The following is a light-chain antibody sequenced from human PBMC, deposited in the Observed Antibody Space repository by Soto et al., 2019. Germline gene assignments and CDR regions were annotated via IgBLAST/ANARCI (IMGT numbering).Light chain of an antibody. CDR3: QQYNSYSWT. V-gene: IGKV1-5*03. CDR2: KAS. Sequence: DILMTQSPSSVSASVGDRVTITCRASQSISSWLAWYQQKPGKAPKLLIYKASSLESGVPSRFSGSGSGTEFTLTISSLQPDDFATYYCQQYNSYSWTFGQGTKVDNK. J-gene: IGKJ1*01. CDR1: QSISSW.